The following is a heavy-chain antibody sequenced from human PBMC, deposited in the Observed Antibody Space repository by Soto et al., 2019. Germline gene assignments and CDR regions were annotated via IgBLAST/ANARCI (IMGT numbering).Heavy chain of an antibody. CDR3: ARGSGNPFDY. CDR1: GGSMNTYY. CDR2: IYSSGST. V-gene: IGHV4-59*01. J-gene: IGHJ4*02. Sequence: SETLSLTCSVSGGSMNTYYWSWIRQPPGKGLEWIGYIYSSGSTNYKLSLKSRVVFSVDTSKNQFSLKLSSVTAADTAVYYCARGSGNPFDYWGQGTLVTVSP. D-gene: IGHD2-15*01.